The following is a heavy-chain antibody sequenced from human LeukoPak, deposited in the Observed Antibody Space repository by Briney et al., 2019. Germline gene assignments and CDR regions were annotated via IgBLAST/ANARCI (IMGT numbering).Heavy chain of an antibody. CDR1: GFTFSGYA. CDR2: ISGSGGST. CDR3: AKGGYCSGGSCYPYYFDY. J-gene: IGHJ4*02. V-gene: IGHV3-23*01. D-gene: IGHD2-15*01. Sequence: GGSLRLSCAASGFTFSGYAMSWVRQAPGKGLEWVSAISGSGGSTYYADSVKGRFTISRDNSKSTLYLQMNSLRAEDTAVYYCAKGGYCSGGSCYPYYFDYWGQGTLVTVSS.